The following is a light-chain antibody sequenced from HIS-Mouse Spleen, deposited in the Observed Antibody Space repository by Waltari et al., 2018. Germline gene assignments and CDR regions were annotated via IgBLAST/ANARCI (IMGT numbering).Light chain of an antibody. CDR2: EDS. V-gene: IGLV3-10*01. CDR3: YSTDSSGNHRV. J-gene: IGLJ2*01. Sequence: SYELTQPPSVSVSPGQTARITCSGDAFPKKYAYWYQQKSGQAPVLVIYEDSNRPSGIPDRFAGSSSGTMADLTISGAQVDDEADYYCYSTDSSGNHRVFGGGTKLTVL. CDR1: AFPKKY.